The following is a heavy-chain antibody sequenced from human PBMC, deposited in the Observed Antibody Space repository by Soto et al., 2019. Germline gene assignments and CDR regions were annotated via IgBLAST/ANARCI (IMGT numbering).Heavy chain of an antibody. CDR1: GGSFSGYY. Sequence: SETLSLTCAVYGGSFSGYYWSWIRQPPGKGLKWIGEINHSGSTNYNPSLKSRVTISVDTSKNQFSLKLSSVTTADTAVYYCARGREVLRFLEWLLYFDYWGQGTLVTVSS. J-gene: IGHJ4*02. V-gene: IGHV4-34*01. CDR3: ARGREVLRFLEWLLYFDY. D-gene: IGHD3-3*01. CDR2: INHSGST.